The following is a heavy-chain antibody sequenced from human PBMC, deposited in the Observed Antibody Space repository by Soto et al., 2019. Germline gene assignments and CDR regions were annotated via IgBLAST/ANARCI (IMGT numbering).Heavy chain of an antibody. J-gene: IGHJ2*01. CDR3: ARKVSGSTGRPDLWYFDL. D-gene: IGHD3-10*01. CDR1: GFTFSGYA. Sequence: EVQLLDSGGGLVQPGGSLRLSCAASGFTFSGYALTWVRQAPGKGLEWVSAISGGADATFYADSVKGRFTISRDNSKNTLYLQMSTLRAEDTAVYYCARKVSGSTGRPDLWYFDLWGRGTLVTVSS. V-gene: IGHV3-23*01. CDR2: ISGGADAT.